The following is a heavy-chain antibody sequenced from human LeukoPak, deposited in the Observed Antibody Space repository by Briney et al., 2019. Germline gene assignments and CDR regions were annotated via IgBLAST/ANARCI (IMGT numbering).Heavy chain of an antibody. V-gene: IGHV4-59*08. CDR2: INYSGST. J-gene: IGHJ4*02. D-gene: IGHD3-22*01. Sequence: SETLSLTCTVSGGSISSYYWSWIRQPPGKELEWIGYINYSGSTNYNPSLKSRVTISVDTSKNQFSLKLSSVTAADTAVYYCARSFYYDSSVPPGYWGQGTLVTVSS. CDR3: ARSFYYDSSVPPGY. CDR1: GGSISSYY.